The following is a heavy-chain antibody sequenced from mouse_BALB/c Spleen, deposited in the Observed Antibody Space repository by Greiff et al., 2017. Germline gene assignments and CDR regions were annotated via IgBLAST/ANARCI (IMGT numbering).Heavy chain of an antibody. CDR2: ISSGGGST. J-gene: IGHJ3*01. CDR3: ARHDGYYY. V-gene: IGHV5-12-1*01. Sequence: EVQVVESGGGLVKPGGSLKLSCAASGFAFSSYDMSWVRQTPEKRLEWVAYISSGGGSTYYPDTVKGRFTISRDNAKNTLYLQMSSLKSEDTAMYYCARHDGYYYWGQGTLVTVSA. D-gene: IGHD2-3*01. CDR1: GFAFSSYD.